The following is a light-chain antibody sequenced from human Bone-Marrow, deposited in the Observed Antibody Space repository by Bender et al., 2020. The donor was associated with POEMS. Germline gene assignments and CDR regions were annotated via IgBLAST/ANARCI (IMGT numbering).Light chain of an antibody. CDR2: QDT. V-gene: IGLV3-1*01. CDR3: QAWDRSTVV. Sequence: SYELIQPPSVSVSPGQTATITCSGENLGNRFACWFQQKPGQSPVLVIYQDTKRPSGIPERFSGSTSGNTATLTISGTQAMDEAEYYCQAWDRSTVVFGGGTKVTVL. J-gene: IGLJ2*01. CDR1: NLGNRF.